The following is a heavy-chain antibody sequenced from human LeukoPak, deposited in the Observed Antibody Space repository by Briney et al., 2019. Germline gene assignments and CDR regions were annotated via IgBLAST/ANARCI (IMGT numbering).Heavy chain of an antibody. J-gene: IGHJ4*02. CDR3: AKDHYSSSSGGTDY. CDR2: ITWDGGTT. CDR1: GFTFDDYA. Sequence: PGGSLRLSCAASGFTFDDYAMYWVRQAPGKGLEWVSLITWDGGTTYYADSVKGRFTISRDNSKNSLYLQMNSLRPEDTALYYCAKDHYSSSSGGTDYWGQGTLVTVSS. D-gene: IGHD6-6*01. V-gene: IGHV3-43D*03.